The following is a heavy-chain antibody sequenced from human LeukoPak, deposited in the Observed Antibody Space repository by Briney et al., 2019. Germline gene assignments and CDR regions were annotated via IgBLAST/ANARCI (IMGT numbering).Heavy chain of an antibody. Sequence: PGGSLRLSCAASGFTFSSYAMNWVRQAPGKGLEWVANINQDGSEKYYVDSVKGRFTISRENAMNSLYLQMNSLRAEDTAVYYCARIPKRANDYWGQGTLVTVSS. CDR1: GFTFSSYA. CDR3: ARIPKRANDY. J-gene: IGHJ4*02. V-gene: IGHV3-7*01. D-gene: IGHD2-21*01. CDR2: INQDGSEK.